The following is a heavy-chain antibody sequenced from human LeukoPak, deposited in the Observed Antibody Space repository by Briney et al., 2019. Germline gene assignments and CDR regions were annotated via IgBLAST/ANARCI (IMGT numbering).Heavy chain of an antibody. CDR2: IKSKIDGGTT. V-gene: IGHV3-15*01. D-gene: IGHD2-2*01. J-gene: IGHJ4*02. CDR3: TTVEFRGYCSSTSCPD. CDR1: GFTFSNAW. Sequence: PGGSLRLSCAAPGFTFSNAWISWVRQAPGKGLEWVGRIKSKIDGGTTDYAAPVKGRFTISRDDSKNTLYLQMNSLTTEDTAVYYCTTVEFRGYCSSTSCPDWGQGTLVTVSS.